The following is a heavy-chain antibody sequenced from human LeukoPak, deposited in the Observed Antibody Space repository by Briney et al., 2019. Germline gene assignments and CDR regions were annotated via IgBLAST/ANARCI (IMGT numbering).Heavy chain of an antibody. CDR1: GGSISSYY. CDR2: IYHNGNT. Sequence: PSETLSLTCTVSGGSISSYYWSWIRQPPGKGLEWIGYIYHNGNTNYNPSLKSRVTISVDTSKNQFSLKLSSVTAADTAVYYWARNGRGYSSQNWFDPWGQGTLVTVSS. V-gene: IGHV4-59*08. D-gene: IGHD5-18*01. J-gene: IGHJ5*02. CDR3: ARNGRGYSSQNWFDP.